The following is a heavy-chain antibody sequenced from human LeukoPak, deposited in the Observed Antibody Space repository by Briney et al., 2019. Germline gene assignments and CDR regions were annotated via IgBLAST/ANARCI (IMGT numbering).Heavy chain of an antibody. CDR2: INHSGST. D-gene: IGHD1-7*01. CDR3: ARGLNPATGTTRTGKRWFDP. J-gene: IGHJ5*02. CDR1: GGSFSGYY. V-gene: IGHV4-34*01. Sequence: SETLSLTCAVYGGSFSGYYWSWIRQPPGKGMEWIGEINHSGSTNYNPSLKSRVTISVDTSKNQFSLKLSSVTAADTAVYYCARGLNPATGTTRTGKRWFDPWGQGTLVTVSS.